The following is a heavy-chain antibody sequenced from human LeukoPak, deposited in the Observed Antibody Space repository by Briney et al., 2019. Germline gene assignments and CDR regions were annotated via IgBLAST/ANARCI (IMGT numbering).Heavy chain of an antibody. CDR3: ASALAALFDY. V-gene: IGHV3-66*01. CDR1: GFTISSNY. Sequence: PGGSLRLSCAASGFTISSNYMSWVRQAQGKGLEWVSVIYSGGSTYYSDSVKGRFTISRDNSKNTLYLQMNSLRADDTAVYYCASALAALFDYWGQGTLVTVSS. J-gene: IGHJ4*02. CDR2: IYSGGST. D-gene: IGHD6-13*01.